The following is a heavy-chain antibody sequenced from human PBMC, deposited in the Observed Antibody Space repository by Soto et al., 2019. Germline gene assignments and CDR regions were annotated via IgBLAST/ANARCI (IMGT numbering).Heavy chain of an antibody. D-gene: IGHD6-19*01. CDR1: GFTFSDSA. CDR2: ISAKANSYPT. Sequence: LRLSCAASGFTFSDSAMHWVRQASGKGLEWVGRISAKANSYPTAYAASVKGRFTISRDDSKNTTYLQMSSLKNEDTAVYYCAGVGAVAGPRGNYYYGLDVWGQGTTVTVSS. CDR3: AGVGAVAGPRGNYYYGLDV. J-gene: IGHJ6*02. V-gene: IGHV3-73*01.